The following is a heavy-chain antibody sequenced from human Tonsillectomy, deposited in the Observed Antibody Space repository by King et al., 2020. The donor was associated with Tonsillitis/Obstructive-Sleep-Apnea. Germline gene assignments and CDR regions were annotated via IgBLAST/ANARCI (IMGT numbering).Heavy chain of an antibody. CDR2: IYHSGST. V-gene: IGHV4-31*03. D-gene: IGHD3-10*01. CDR3: ARINYYGAGNYYNGLRSAADY. J-gene: IGHJ4*02. Sequence: QMQLQESGPGLVKPSQTLSLTCTVSGDSISSGGSYWRWLRQHPGKDLEWIGHIYHSGSTHYNPSLKSRVIISVDTSKNQFSLKLNSVAAADTAVYYCARINYYGAGNYYNGLRSAADYWGQGTLVTVSS. CDR1: GDSISSGGSY.